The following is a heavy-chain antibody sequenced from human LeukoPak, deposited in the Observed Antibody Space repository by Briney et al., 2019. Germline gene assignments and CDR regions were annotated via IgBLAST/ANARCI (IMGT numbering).Heavy chain of an antibody. Sequence: ASVKVSCKASGGTLRSYAISWVRQAPGQGLEWMGGTIPIFGTATYAQKFQGRVTITADESTSTAYMELSSLRSEDTAVYYCARDGGSYPYGDDYWGQGTLVTVSS. CDR1: GGTLRSYA. V-gene: IGHV1-69*01. D-gene: IGHD1-26*01. CDR3: ARDGGSYPYGDDY. CDR2: TIPIFGTA. J-gene: IGHJ4*02.